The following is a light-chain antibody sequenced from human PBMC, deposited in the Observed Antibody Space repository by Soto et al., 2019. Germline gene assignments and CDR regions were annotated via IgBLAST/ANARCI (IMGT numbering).Light chain of an antibody. CDR1: SSDVGGYNY. CDR2: DVS. CDR3: SSYTSSSTLDVV. Sequence: QSALTQPASVSGSPGQSITISCTGTSSDVGGYNYVSWYQQHPGKAPKLIIYDVSNRPSGVSNRFSGSKSGNTASLTISGLQAEDEDDYYCSSYTSSSTLDVVFGGGTKVTVL. V-gene: IGLV2-14*01. J-gene: IGLJ2*01.